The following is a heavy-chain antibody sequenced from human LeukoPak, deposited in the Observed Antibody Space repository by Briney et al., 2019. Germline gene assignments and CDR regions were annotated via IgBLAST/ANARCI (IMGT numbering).Heavy chain of an antibody. V-gene: IGHV4-31*03. J-gene: IGHJ4*02. CDR1: GGSISSGGYY. D-gene: IGHD3-9*01. CDR3: ARAAHYDVLTGYSKPSPFDY. CDR2: IYYSGST. Sequence: SQTLSLTCNVSGGSISSGGYYWTWLRQHPGKGLEWIGYIYYSGSTYYNPSLKSRVIISIDTSKNQFSLKLTSVTPPDTAVYYCARAAHYDVLTGYSKPSPFDYWGQGTLVTVSS.